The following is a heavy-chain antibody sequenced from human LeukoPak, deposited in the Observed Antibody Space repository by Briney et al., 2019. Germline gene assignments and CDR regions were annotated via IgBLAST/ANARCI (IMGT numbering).Heavy chain of an antibody. CDR2: SISRREGVTT. V-gene: IGHV3-15*01. CDR3: SAYYNGRGDY. Sequence: KTGGSLRLSCTASGVTFSNAWMTWVRQAPGRGLEWVGRSISRREGVTTEYAAPVKGRFTISRDDSKNTVFPRMDSLKTEDTGVYYCSAYYNGRGDYWGQGTQVTVSS. CDR1: GVTFSNAW. D-gene: IGHD3-10*01. J-gene: IGHJ4*02.